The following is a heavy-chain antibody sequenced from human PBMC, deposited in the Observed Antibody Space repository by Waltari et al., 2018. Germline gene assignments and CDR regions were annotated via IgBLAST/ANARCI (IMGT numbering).Heavy chain of an antibody. V-gene: IGHV3-30-3*01. CDR1: GFTFSSYA. CDR3: ARGGGNDAFDI. D-gene: IGHD2-15*01. CDR2: ISYDGSNK. J-gene: IGHJ3*02. Sequence: GGGVVQPGRSLRLSCAASGFTFSSYAMHWVRQAPGKGLEWVAVISYDGSNKYYADSVKGRFTISRDNSKNTLYLQMNSLRAEDTAVYYCARGGGNDAFDIWGQGTMVTVSS.